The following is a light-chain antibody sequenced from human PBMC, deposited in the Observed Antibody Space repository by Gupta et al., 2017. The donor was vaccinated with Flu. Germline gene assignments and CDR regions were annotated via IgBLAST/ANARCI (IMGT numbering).Light chain of an antibody. CDR3: QQYEDWPPIT. Sequence: EIVMTQSPDTLSVSPGERATLSCRASQSISSNLAWYQHKQGRAPRLLIYGASTRDTCIADRFSGSGAGKEVTLTSSSRESEEFAGYYCQQYEDWPPITFGQGTRLEIK. J-gene: IGKJ5*01. V-gene: IGKV3-15*01. CDR1: QSISSN. CDR2: GAS.